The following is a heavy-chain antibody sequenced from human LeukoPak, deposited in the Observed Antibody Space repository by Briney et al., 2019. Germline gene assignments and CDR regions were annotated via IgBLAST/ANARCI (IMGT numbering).Heavy chain of an antibody. CDR2: INSDGSST. D-gene: IGHD6-19*01. J-gene: IGHJ5*02. Sequence: GGSPRLSCAASGFTFSSYWMHWVRQAPGKGLVWVSRINSDGSSTSYADSVKGRFTISRDNAKNTLYLQMNSLRAEDTAVYYCARQDSSGQFDPWGQGTLVTVSS. CDR3: ARQDSSGQFDP. CDR1: GFTFSSYW. V-gene: IGHV3-74*01.